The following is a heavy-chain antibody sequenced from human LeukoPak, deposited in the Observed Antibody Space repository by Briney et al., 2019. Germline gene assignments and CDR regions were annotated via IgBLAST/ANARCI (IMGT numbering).Heavy chain of an antibody. CDR2: IIPIFGTA. CDR3: ARTGTTSMYYFDY. CDR1: GGTFSSYA. Sequence: ASVKVSCKASGGTFSSYAISWVRQAPGQGLEWMGGIIPIFGTANYAQKLQGRVTMTTDTSTSTAYMELRSLRSDDTAVYYCARTGTTSMYYFDYWGQGSLVTVSS. J-gene: IGHJ4*02. D-gene: IGHD1-1*01. V-gene: IGHV1-69*05.